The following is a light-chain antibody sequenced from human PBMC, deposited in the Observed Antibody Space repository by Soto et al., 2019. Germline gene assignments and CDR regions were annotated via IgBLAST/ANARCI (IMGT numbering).Light chain of an antibody. V-gene: IGKV3-20*01. CDR3: QQYGGSPRT. CDR1: QGGSSTS. Sequence: MQSHATLSVSPWERARASCRASQGGSSTSLAWYQHKRGQAPKLLIHDASIRATGIPDRFSGSGSGTDFTLTISRLEPEDFAVYYCQQYGGSPRTFGQGTKVDIK. J-gene: IGKJ1*01. CDR2: DAS.